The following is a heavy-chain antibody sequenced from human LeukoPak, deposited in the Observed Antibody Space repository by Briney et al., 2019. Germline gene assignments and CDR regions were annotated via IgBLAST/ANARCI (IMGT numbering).Heavy chain of an antibody. CDR1: GFTFSDYY. D-gene: IGHD5-18*01. Sequence: GGSLRLSCAASGFTFSDYYMSWIRQAPGKGLEWVSYISSSSSYTNYADSVKGRFTISRDNAKNTLYLQMNSLRAEDTAIYYCAKNGYSSGPRDAFDIWGQGTMVTVSS. CDR3: AKNGYSSGPRDAFDI. J-gene: IGHJ3*02. V-gene: IGHV3-11*03. CDR2: ISSSSSYT.